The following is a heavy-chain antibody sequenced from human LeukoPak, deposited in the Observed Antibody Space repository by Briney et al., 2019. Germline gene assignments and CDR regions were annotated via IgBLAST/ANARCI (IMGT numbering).Heavy chain of an antibody. D-gene: IGHD1-26*01. V-gene: IGHV3-48*04. CDR1: GFTFSSYS. Sequence: GGSLRLSCAASGFTFSSYSMNWVRQAPGKGLEWVSYISRTGTTMYYADSVKGRFTLSRDNARNSLYLQMNSLRAEDTAVYYCARDKIVGPSDFQHWGQGTLVTVSS. CDR2: ISRTGTTM. J-gene: IGHJ1*01. CDR3: ARDKIVGPSDFQH.